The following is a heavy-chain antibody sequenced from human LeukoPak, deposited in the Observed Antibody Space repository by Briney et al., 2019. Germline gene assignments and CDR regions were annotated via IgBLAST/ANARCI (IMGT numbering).Heavy chain of an antibody. V-gene: IGHV3-49*04. CDR3: TRDRPQDYYDSSGYYYPPLFDY. Sequence: GGSLRLSCTASGFTVGDYAMSWVRQAPGKGLEWVGFIRSKAYGGTTEYAASVKGRFTISRDDSKSIAYLQMNSLKTEDTAVYYCTRDRPQDYYDSSGYYYPPLFDYWGQGTLVTVSS. J-gene: IGHJ4*02. D-gene: IGHD3-22*01. CDR1: GFTVGDYA. CDR2: IRSKAYGGTT.